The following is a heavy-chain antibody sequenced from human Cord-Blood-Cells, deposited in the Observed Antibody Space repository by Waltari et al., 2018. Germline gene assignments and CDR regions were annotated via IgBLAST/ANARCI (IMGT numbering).Heavy chain of an antibody. Sequence: IGEINHSGSTNYNPSLKSRVTISVDTSKNQFSLKLSSVTAADTAVYYCARGAAFDYWGQGTLVTVSS. V-gene: IGHV4-34*01. CDR3: ARGAAFDY. J-gene: IGHJ4*02. CDR2: INHSGST.